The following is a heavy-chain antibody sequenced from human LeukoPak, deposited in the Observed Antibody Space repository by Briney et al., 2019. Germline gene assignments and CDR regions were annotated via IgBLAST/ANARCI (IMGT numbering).Heavy chain of an antibody. J-gene: IGHJ3*02. D-gene: IGHD2-15*01. V-gene: IGHV3-11*05. CDR2: ITTSSGTYT. CDR1: GFTFSDYY. CDR3: ARERYCSGGVCSDAFDI. Sequence: GGSLILSCAASGFTFSDYYMSWIRQAPGKGLEWLSYITTSSGTYTTYADSVRGRITISRDNAKNSLYLQMNSLRAEDTALYYCARERYCSGGVCSDAFDIWGQGTMVIVSS.